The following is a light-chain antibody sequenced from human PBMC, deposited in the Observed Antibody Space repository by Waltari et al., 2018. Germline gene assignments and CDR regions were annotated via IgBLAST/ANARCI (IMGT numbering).Light chain of an antibody. CDR2: RYN. CDR3: AAWDDSLSAGV. Sequence: QSVLTQPPSASWTPGQSFTSSCSGSSPHIGSNDVNWYQQLPGTAPKLRLYRYNPRPSGVPDRFSGSKYGTSASLAISGLRSEDEADYYCAAWDDSLSAGVFGGGTKLTVL. CDR1: SPHIGSND. V-gene: IGLV1-47*01. J-gene: IGLJ2*01.